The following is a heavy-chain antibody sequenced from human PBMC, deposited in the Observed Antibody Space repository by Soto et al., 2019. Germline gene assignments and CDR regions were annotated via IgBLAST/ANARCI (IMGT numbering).Heavy chain of an antibody. D-gene: IGHD3-22*01. CDR3: AKDTYYHDSSGYYIFDY. Sequence: QVQLVESGGGVVQPGRSLRLSCAASGFTFNSYGMHWVRQAPGKGLEWVARTSYDGSNTNYVESVKGQFTISRDNSKNTVYLQMNSLRAEDTAVYYCAKDTYYHDSSGYYIFDYWGQGTLVTVSS. V-gene: IGHV3-30*18. CDR2: TSYDGSNT. J-gene: IGHJ4*02. CDR1: GFTFNSYG.